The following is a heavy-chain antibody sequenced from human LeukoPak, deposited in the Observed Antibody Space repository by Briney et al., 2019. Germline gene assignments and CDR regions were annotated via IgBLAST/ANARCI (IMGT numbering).Heavy chain of an antibody. CDR3: ARVRSSSWYDY. D-gene: IGHD6-13*01. CDR1: GFTFSTSW. V-gene: IGHV3-74*01. J-gene: IGHJ4*02. Sequence: GGSLRLSCATSGFTFSTSWMHGVRQAPGEGLVWVSRISSDGITTTYADSVKGRFTISRDNAKNTLYLQMNSLRVEDTAVYYCARVRSSSWYDYWGQGALVTVSS. CDR2: ISSDGITT.